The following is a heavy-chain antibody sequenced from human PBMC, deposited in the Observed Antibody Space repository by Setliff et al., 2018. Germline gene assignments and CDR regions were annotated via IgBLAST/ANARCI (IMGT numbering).Heavy chain of an antibody. CDR3: AKNPRLGITAGGNYMDV. D-gene: IGHD6-13*01. J-gene: IGHJ6*03. V-gene: IGHV3-23*01. CDR2: ISGSGGST. Sequence: PGGSLRLSCAASGFTFSFYAFTTYAMSWVRQAPGKGLEWVSAISGSGGSTYYADSVKGRFTISRDNSKNTLYLQMNSLRAEDTAVYYCAKNPRLGITAGGNYMDVWGKGTTVTVSS. CDR1: GFTFSFYAFTTYA.